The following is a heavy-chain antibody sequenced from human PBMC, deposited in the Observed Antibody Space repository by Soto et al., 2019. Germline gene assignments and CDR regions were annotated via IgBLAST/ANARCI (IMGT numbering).Heavy chain of an antibody. V-gene: IGHV1-18*01. Sequence: QVQLVQSGAEVKKPGASVKVSCKASGYTFTRYGISWVRQAPGQGLEWMGWISGYNGDTNYAQKFQGRVTMTVDTSTTTAFLELTSLTSDDRAVYYCAKNGQPPYYYYGMDVWGQGTTVTVSS. J-gene: IGHJ6*02. CDR1: GYTFTRYG. D-gene: IGHD2-8*01. CDR3: AKNGQPPYYYYGMDV. CDR2: ISGYNGDT.